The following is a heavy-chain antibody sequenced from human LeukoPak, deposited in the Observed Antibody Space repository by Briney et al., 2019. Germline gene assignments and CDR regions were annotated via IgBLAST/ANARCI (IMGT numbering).Heavy chain of an antibody. D-gene: IGHD3-22*01. Sequence: PGGSLRLSCAASGFTFCSYGMHWVRQAPGKGLEGVAFIRYDGSNKYYADSVKGRFTIPRDNSKNTLYLQMNRLRAEATAVYYGAKDDSSGFNWFDPWGQGTLVSVSS. CDR3: AKDDSSGFNWFDP. J-gene: IGHJ5*02. V-gene: IGHV3-30*02. CDR2: IRYDGSNK. CDR1: GFTFCSYG.